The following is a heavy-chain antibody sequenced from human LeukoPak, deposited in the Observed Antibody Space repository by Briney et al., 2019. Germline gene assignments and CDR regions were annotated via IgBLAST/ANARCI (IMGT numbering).Heavy chain of an antibody. Sequence: GGSLRLSCAASGFTFDDYAMHWVRQAPGKGLEWVSGISWDSGSIGYAGSVKGRFTISRDNAKNSLYLYMNSLRAEDTALYYCARGLYGAGSYVNFWGQGTLVTVSS. CDR2: ISWDSGSI. CDR1: GFTFDDYA. D-gene: IGHD3-10*01. CDR3: ARGLYGAGSYVNF. V-gene: IGHV3-9*01. J-gene: IGHJ4*02.